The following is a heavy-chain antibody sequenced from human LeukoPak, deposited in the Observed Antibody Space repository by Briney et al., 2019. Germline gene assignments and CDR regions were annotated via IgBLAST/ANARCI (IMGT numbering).Heavy chain of an antibody. Sequence: GGSLRLSCAASGFTFSSYWMHWVRQAPGKGLVWVSRIISDGSSTSYADSVKGRFTISRDNAKNALYLQMNSLRAEDTAVYYCAREGYYDYVWGSYRYNPIDYWGQGTLVTVSS. CDR2: IISDGSST. CDR3: AREGYYDYVWGSYRYNPIDY. CDR1: GFTFSSYW. D-gene: IGHD3-16*02. V-gene: IGHV3-74*01. J-gene: IGHJ4*02.